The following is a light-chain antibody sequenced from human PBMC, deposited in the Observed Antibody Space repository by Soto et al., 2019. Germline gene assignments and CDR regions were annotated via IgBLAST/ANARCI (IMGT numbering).Light chain of an antibody. CDR1: QSIRSF. CDR3: QQRSDWPLT. CDR2: DAS. Sequence: TLSLSPGERATLSCRASQSIRSFLGWYQQKPGQAPRLLIHDASSRATGIPARFSGSGSGTDFTLTISSLEPEDFALYYCQQRSDWPLTFGGGTKVDIK. J-gene: IGKJ4*01. V-gene: IGKV3-11*01.